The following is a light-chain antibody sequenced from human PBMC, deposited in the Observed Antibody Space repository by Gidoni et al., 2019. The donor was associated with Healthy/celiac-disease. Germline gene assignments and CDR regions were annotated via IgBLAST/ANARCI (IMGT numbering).Light chain of an antibody. CDR3: QQYGSSPT. CDR1: QSVSSSY. J-gene: IGKJ1*01. CDR2: GAS. Sequence: EIVLTQSTGTLSLSPGERATLSCRASQSVSSSYLAWYQQQPGQAPRPLIYGASSRATGIPDRFSGSGSGTDFTLTISRLEPEDFAVYYCQQYGSSPTFGQGTKVEIK. V-gene: IGKV3-20*01.